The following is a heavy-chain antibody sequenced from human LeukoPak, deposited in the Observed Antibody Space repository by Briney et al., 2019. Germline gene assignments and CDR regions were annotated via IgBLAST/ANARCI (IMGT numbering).Heavy chain of an antibody. D-gene: IGHD6-13*01. CDR3: ARALGSSSWYKYFQH. Sequence: PGGSLRLSCAASGFTFSSYEMNWVRQAPGKGLEWVSYISSSGSTIYYADSVKGRFTISRDNAENSLYLQMNSLRAEDTAVYYCARALGSSSWYKYFQHWGQGTLVTVSS. CDR2: ISSSGSTI. V-gene: IGHV3-48*03. CDR1: GFTFSSYE. J-gene: IGHJ1*01.